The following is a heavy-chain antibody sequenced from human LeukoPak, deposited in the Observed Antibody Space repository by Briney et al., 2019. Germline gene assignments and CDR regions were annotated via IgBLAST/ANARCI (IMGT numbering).Heavy chain of an antibody. D-gene: IGHD2/OR15-2a*01. CDR1: GMYW. Sequence: GGSLRLSCAASGMYWMHWVRQAPGKGLVWVSHINSDGSWTSYADSVKGRFTISKDNAKNTVYPQMSNLRVEDTAVYYCVSFYETYWGRGTLVTVSS. J-gene: IGHJ4*02. CDR2: INSDGSWT. V-gene: IGHV3-74*01. CDR3: VSFYETY.